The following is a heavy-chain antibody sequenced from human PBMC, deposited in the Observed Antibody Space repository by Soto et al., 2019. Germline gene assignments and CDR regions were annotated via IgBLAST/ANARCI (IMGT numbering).Heavy chain of an antibody. CDR3: TKDSRGYSRPVDY. CDR2: ISGSGIST. J-gene: IGHJ4*02. CDR1: GFTFSNYA. Sequence: EVQLLESGGGLVQPGGSLRLSCAASGFTFSNYAMNWVRQAPGKGLEWVSTISGSGISTYYADSVKGRFTISRDNSKDPLYLHMNSLRAEDTAVYYCTKDSRGYSRPVDYWGQGTLVTVSS. V-gene: IGHV3-23*01. D-gene: IGHD5-18*01.